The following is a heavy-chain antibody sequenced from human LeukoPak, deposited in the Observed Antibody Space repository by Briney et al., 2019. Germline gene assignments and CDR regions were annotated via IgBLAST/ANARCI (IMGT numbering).Heavy chain of an antibody. V-gene: IGHV5-51*01. CDR2: IYPGDSDT. Sequence: GESLQISCECSGSSFTSYWIGWVRQLPGKGLEWMGIIYPGDSDTRYSPSFQGQVTISADKSISTAYLQWSSLKASDTAMYYCARPSPRYNWNDEADAFDIWGQGTMATVSS. J-gene: IGHJ3*02. CDR3: ARPSPRYNWNDEADAFDI. D-gene: IGHD1-1*01. CDR1: GSSFTSYW.